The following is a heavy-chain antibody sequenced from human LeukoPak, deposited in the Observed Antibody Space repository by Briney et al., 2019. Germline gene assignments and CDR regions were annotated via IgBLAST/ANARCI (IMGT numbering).Heavy chain of an antibody. V-gene: IGHV4-39*07. J-gene: IGHJ6*03. CDR3: ARGGGDYYYIHV. CDR1: GGSISSSSYY. Sequence: PPETRSLTCTLSGGSISSSSYYWGWIRQPPRKGLEWIGEINHSGSTNYNPSLKRRVPISVDTSKTQFSLKLSSVTAADTAVYYCARGGGDYYYIHVWGKGTTVTVSS. D-gene: IGHD3-10*01. CDR2: INHSGST.